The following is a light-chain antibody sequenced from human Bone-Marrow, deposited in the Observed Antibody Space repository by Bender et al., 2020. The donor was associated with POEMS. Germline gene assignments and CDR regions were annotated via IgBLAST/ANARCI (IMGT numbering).Light chain of an antibody. J-gene: IGLJ2*01. V-gene: IGLV2-18*02. CDR1: SSDVGSYNR. Sequence: QSALTQPPSVSGSPGQSVTISCTGTSSDVGSYNRVSWYQQPPGTAPKLIIYEVNNRPSGVPDRFSGSKSGNTASLTISGLQAGDEADYYCSSYPSTSTSKDVVFGGGTKLTVL. CDR2: EVN. CDR3: SSYPSTSTSKDVV.